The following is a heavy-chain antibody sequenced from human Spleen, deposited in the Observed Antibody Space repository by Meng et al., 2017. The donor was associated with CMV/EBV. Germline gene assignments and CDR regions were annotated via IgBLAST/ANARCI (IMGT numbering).Heavy chain of an antibody. D-gene: IGHD3-22*01. Sequence: GSLRLSCAVSGASISSANHFWGWIRQPPGKGLEWIGHMSYGGSTYYNPSLKRRVTISVDTSKNHFSLKLSSVTAADTAVYYCVRPNYYDRSGFFRTTNYWYFDLWGRGTLVTVSS. CDR3: VRPNYYDRSGFFRTTNYWYFDL. V-gene: IGHV4-39*02. J-gene: IGHJ2*01. CDR2: MSYGGST. CDR1: GASISSANHF.